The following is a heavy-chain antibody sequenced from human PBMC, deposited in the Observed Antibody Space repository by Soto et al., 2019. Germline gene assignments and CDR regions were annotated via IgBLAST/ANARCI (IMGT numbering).Heavy chain of an antibody. CDR3: ARDEQPYGMDV. J-gene: IGHJ6*02. Sequence: GGSLRLSCAASGFTFSSYEMNWVRQATGKGLEWVSYISSSGSTIYYADSVKGRFTISRDNAKNSLYLQMNSLRAEDTAVYYCARDEQPYGMDVWGQGTTVTVSS. V-gene: IGHV3-48*03. D-gene: IGHD6-13*01. CDR2: ISSSGSTI. CDR1: GFTFSSYE.